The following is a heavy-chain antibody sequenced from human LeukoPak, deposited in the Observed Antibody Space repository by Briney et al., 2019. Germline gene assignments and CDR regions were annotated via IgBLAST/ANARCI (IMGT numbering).Heavy chain of an antibody. J-gene: IGHJ5*02. V-gene: IGHV4-39*01. D-gene: IGHD4-17*01. CDR1: GGSISSSPHY. Sequence: PSETLSLTCTVSGGSISSSPHYWGWIRQSPEKGLEWIGSIYSNGHTYYNPSLKSRVTISVDTSKNQLSLRLNSVTAADTSFYYCARHDNGDHVDPNWFDPWGQGTLVTVSS. CDR2: IYSNGHT. CDR3: ARHDNGDHVDPNWFDP.